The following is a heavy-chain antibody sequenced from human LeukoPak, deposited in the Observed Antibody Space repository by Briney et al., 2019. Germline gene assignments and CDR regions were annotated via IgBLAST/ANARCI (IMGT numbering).Heavy chain of an antibody. CDR3: AKDPLNTLMVSPTFDY. D-gene: IGHD5-18*01. Sequence: PGGSLRLSCAASGFTFSIYAMHWVRQAPGKGLEWVSGISGSGDDTYYAASVKGRFIVSRDTSKNTLYLQMNSLRAEDTAVYYCAKDPLNTLMVSPTFDYWGQGTLVTVSS. V-gene: IGHV3-23*01. CDR2: ISGSGDDT. J-gene: IGHJ4*02. CDR1: GFTFSIYA.